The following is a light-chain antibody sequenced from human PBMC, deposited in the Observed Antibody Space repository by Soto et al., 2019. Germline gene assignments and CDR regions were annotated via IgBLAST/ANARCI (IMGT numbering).Light chain of an antibody. CDR1: QSVGSY. Sequence: EIVLTQSPATLSLSSGERATFSCRASQSVGSYLACYPQKPGQPPRLLIYDASKRATGIPARFSGTGCGSDFTLTMSRLVTEDVGVYGGPQRSIWPRNTFGLGTQLEVK. CDR3: PQRSIWPRNT. J-gene: IGKJ2*01. CDR2: DAS. V-gene: IGKV3-11*01.